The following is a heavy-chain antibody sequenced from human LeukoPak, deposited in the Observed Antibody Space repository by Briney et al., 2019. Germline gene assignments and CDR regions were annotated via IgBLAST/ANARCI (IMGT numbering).Heavy chain of an antibody. CDR2: ISSSSSYI. D-gene: IGHD3-3*01. CDR3: ARAGKYYDFWSGYYYFDY. CDR1: GFTFSSYS. Sequence: GSLRLSCAASGFTFSSYSMNWVRQAPGRGLGWVSSISSSSSYIYYADSVKGRFTISRDNAKNSLYLQMNSLRAEDTAVYYCARAGKYYDFWSGYYYFDYWGQGTLVTVSS. V-gene: IGHV3-21*04. J-gene: IGHJ4*02.